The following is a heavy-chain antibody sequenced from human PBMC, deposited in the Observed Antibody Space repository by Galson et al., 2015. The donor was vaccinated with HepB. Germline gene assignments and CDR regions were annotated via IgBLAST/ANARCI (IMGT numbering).Heavy chain of an antibody. V-gene: IGHV4-4*07. D-gene: IGHD3-10*01. CDR2: IYTSGIT. CDR1: GGSISSYY. J-gene: IGHJ6*02. Sequence: TLCLTCTVSGGSISSYYWSWIRQPAGKGLEWVERIYTSGITNYNPSLKSRVTMSVDTSKNQFSLKLSSVTAADTAVYYCARGVIGSSVVRGVTKRNCHYGMDVWGQGTTVTVSS. CDR3: ARGVIGSSVVRGVTKRNCHYGMDV.